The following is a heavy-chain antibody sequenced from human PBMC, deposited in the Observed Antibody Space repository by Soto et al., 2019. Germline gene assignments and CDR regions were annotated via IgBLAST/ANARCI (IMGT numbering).Heavy chain of an antibody. J-gene: IGHJ4*02. CDR1: GYDFSSYA. D-gene: IGHD1-26*01. Sequence: QVQLVQSGAEVEKPGASVKVSCKASGYDFSSYAINWVRQAPGQRPEWVGWISVANGNTQYSRKVQDRVTITTDTPATTVYMLLSSPRSEDTAVYCCARRGLPSTIGGAAWAYLDHWGQGSLVTVSS. CDR3: ARRGLPSTIGGAAWAYLDH. V-gene: IGHV1-3*01. CDR2: ISVANGNT.